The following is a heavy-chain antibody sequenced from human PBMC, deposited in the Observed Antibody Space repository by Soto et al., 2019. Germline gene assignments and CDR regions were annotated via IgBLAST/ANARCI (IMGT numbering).Heavy chain of an antibody. Sequence: EVQLLESGGGLVQPGGSLRLSCAASGFTFSSYAMSWVRQAPGKGLEWVSAISGSGGSTYYADSVKGRFTISRDNSKNTLYLQMNSLRAEDTAVYYCAKDPVVVAATRFAFDIWGQGTMVTVSS. D-gene: IGHD2-15*01. J-gene: IGHJ3*02. CDR2: ISGSGGST. V-gene: IGHV3-23*01. CDR3: AKDPVVVAATRFAFDI. CDR1: GFTFSSYA.